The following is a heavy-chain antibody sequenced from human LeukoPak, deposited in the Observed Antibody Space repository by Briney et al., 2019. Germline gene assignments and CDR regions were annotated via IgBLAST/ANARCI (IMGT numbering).Heavy chain of an antibody. V-gene: IGHV3-30*04. CDR2: ISHDGTNK. CDR1: GFTTFSNYA. J-gene: IGHJ6*03. D-gene: IGHD2-2*01. CDR3: ASHQNYYYYMDV. Sequence: GGSLRLSCAASGFTTFSNYAMHWVRQAPGKGLEWVAVISHDGTNKYYADAVKGRFTISRDNSKNTLYLQMNSLRAEDTAVYFCASHQNYYYYMDVWGKGTTVTVSS.